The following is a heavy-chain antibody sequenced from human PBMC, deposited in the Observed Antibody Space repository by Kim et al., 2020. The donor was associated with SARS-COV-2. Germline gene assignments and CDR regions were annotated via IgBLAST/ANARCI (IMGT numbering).Heavy chain of an antibody. J-gene: IGHJ4*02. CDR3: AREKDSSGWYRDKNFDY. Sequence: GGSLRLSCAASGFTFSSYGMHWVRQAPGKGLEWVAVIWYDGSNKYYADSVKGRFTISRDNSKNTLYLQMNSLRAEDTAVYYCAREKDSSGWYRDKNFDYWGQGTLVTVSS. CDR2: IWYDGSNK. V-gene: IGHV3-33*01. CDR1: GFTFSSYG. D-gene: IGHD6-19*01.